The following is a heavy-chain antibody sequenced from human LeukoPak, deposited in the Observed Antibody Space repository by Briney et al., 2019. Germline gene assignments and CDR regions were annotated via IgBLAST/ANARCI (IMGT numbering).Heavy chain of an antibody. CDR1: GFTFDDYG. CDR3: ARSSYDYAWGSYRYGAFDI. CDR2: INWNGGST. J-gene: IGHJ3*02. Sequence: GGSLRLSCAASGFTFDDYGMSWVRQAPGKGLEWVSGINWNGGSTGYADSVKGRFTISRDNAKNSLYLQMNSLRAEDTALYYCARSSYDYAWGSYRYGAFDIWGQGTMVTVSS. D-gene: IGHD3-16*02. V-gene: IGHV3-20*04.